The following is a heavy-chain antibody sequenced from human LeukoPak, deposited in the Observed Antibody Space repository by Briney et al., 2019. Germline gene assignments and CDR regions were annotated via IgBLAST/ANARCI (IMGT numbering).Heavy chain of an antibody. CDR1: GFSLTSIGVG. CDR3: AHRAGSGSSFDFFGMDV. J-gene: IGHJ6*02. D-gene: IGHD6-13*01. CDR2: IYWDDDK. V-gene: IGHV2-5*02. Sequence: SGPTLVKPTQTLTLTCSFSGFSLTSIGVGVGWIRQPPGKALEWLALIYWDDDKRYSPSLKSRLTITKDTSKNQVVLTMTNMDPVDTATYYCAHRAGSGSSFDFFGMDVWGQGTTVTVSS.